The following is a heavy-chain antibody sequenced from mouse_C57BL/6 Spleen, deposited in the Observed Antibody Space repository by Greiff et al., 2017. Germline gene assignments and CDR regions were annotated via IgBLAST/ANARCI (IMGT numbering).Heavy chain of an antibody. J-gene: IGHJ3*01. V-gene: IGHV14-4*01. Sequence: VQLQQSGAELVRPGASVKLSCTASGFNIKDDYMHWVKQRPEQGLEWIGWIDPANGDTEYASKFQGKATITADTSSNTAYLQLSSLTSEDTAVYYCTTNDYDGAWFACWGQGTLVTVSA. CDR3: TTNDYDGAWFAC. CDR2: IDPANGDT. CDR1: GFNIKDDY. D-gene: IGHD2-4*01.